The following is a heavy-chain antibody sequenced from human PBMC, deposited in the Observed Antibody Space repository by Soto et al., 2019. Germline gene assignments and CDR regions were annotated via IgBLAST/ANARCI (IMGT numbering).Heavy chain of an antibody. Sequence: QVQLVQSGAEVKKPGASVKVSCKTSGYTFTSYDINWVRQATGQGVEWMGWMNPNSGNTGYEQKFQGRVTMTRKNSINTAYMELSSLRSEDTAVYYCAREKGGGSYLDYWGQGTLVTVSS. CDR3: AREKGGGSYLDY. CDR2: MNPNSGNT. J-gene: IGHJ4*02. V-gene: IGHV1-8*01. D-gene: IGHD1-26*01. CDR1: GYTFTSYD.